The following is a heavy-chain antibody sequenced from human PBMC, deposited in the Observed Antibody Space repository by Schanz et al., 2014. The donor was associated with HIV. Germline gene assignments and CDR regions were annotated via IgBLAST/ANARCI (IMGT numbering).Heavy chain of an antibody. J-gene: IGHJ3*02. Sequence: HLVQSGAEVKKPGASVKVSCKASGYTFTNYGINWVRQARGQRLEWIGWIVVGSGNTNYAQKFQERVTITRDMSTSTAYMELSSLRSEDTAVYYCAADSEWFGESPSAFDIWGQGTMVTVSS. CDR3: AADSEWFGESPSAFDI. CDR1: GYTFTNYG. D-gene: IGHD3-10*01. CDR2: IVVGSGNT. V-gene: IGHV1-58*02.